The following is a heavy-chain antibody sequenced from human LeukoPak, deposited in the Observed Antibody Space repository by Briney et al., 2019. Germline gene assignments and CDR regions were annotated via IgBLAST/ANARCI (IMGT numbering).Heavy chain of an antibody. CDR1: GASIRGSY. Sequence: SEALSLTCPVSGASIRGSYWSWIRQPPGKGLEWIGYINHSGSTNYNPSLKSRVTISVDTSKNQFSLNLNSVTAADTAVYDCTRDRYSLINWSPGTLVTVAS. J-gene: IGHJ4*02. D-gene: IGHD6-13*01. V-gene: IGHV4-59*01. CDR2: INHSGST. CDR3: TRDRYSLIN.